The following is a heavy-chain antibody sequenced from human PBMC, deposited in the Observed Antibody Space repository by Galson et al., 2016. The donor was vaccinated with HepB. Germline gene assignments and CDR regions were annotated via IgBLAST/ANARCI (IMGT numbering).Heavy chain of an antibody. CDR2: ISSKSNYI. Sequence: SLRLSCAASGFTLKTYSMHWVRQAPGKGLEWVSVISSKSNYIYYADSVKGRFTISRENARNSLYLQMNSLRVEDTAVYYCARGGRDGYNYGGAHFDYWGQGTLVTVSS. CDR3: ARGGRDGYNYGGAHFDY. CDR1: GFTLKTYS. D-gene: IGHD5-24*01. J-gene: IGHJ4*02. V-gene: IGHV3-21*01.